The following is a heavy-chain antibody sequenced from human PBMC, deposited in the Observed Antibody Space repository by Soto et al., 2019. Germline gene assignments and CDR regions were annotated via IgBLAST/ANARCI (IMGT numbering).Heavy chain of an antibody. CDR2: ISSDSIYT. V-gene: IGHV3-11*06. Sequence: QVQLVESGGGLVQPGGSLRLSCAASGFTFNDHYMTWIRQAAGKGLEWVSFISSDSIYTNSADSVKGRFTIARDNAKNLPYLQMSSLRVEDTAVYYCARDSTGSGLDYGMDVWGQGTTVAVSS. J-gene: IGHJ6*02. D-gene: IGHD3-10*01. CDR3: ARDSTGSGLDYGMDV. CDR1: GFTFNDHY.